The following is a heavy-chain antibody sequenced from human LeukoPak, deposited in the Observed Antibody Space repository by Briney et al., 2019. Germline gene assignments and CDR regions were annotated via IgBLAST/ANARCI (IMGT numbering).Heavy chain of an antibody. CDR2: ISSSSSTI. CDR1: GFTFSSYS. V-gene: IGHV3-48*01. CDR3: AREPDTAMVIYGMDV. D-gene: IGHD5-18*01. J-gene: IGHJ6*02. Sequence: GGSLRLSCAASGFTFSSYSMNWVRQAPGKGLEWVSYISSSSSTIYYADSVKGRFTISRDNAKNSLYLQMNSLRAEDTAVYYCAREPDTAMVIYGMDVWGQGATVTVSS.